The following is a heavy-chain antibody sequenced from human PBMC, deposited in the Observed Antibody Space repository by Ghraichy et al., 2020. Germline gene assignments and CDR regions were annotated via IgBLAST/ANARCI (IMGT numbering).Heavy chain of an antibody. J-gene: IGHJ6*02. CDR1: GGSISSYY. D-gene: IGHD2-2*01. V-gene: IGHV4-59*01. Sequence: SETLSLTCTVSGGSISSYYWSWIRQPPGKGLEWIGYIYYSGSTNYNPSLKSRVTISVDTSKNQFSLKLSSVTAADTAVYYCARVNRVPAAQYYYYGMDVWGQGTTVTVSS. CDR2: IYYSGST. CDR3: ARVNRVPAAQYYYYGMDV.